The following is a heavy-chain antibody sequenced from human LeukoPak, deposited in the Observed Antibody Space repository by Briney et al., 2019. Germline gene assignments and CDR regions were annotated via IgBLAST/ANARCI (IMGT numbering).Heavy chain of an antibody. V-gene: IGHV3-30*02. CDR2: IHADGKRK. CDR3: ARSLTAREYFQH. D-gene: IGHD6-6*01. CDR1: GFTFSNYA. Sequence: GGPLRLSCAAPGFTFSNYAMTWVRPAPDTGLEWVTFIHADGKRKNNADSAEGGFTLSRDRPKSTLSLYRNSVRDENTAVYNCARSLTAREYFQHWGQGTLVTVSS. J-gene: IGHJ1*01.